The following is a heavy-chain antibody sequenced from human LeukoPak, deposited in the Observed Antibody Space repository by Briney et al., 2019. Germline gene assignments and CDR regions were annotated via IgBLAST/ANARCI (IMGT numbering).Heavy chain of an antibody. D-gene: IGHD6-13*01. Sequence: GGSLRLSCAASRFTFSSYSMNWVRQAPGKGLEWVANIKQDGSEKYYVDSVKGRFTISRDNAKNSLYLQMNSLRAEDTAVYYCASVASSSWDPFDYWGQGTLVTVSS. CDR2: IKQDGSEK. CDR1: RFTFSSYS. J-gene: IGHJ4*02. V-gene: IGHV3-7*01. CDR3: ASVASSSWDPFDY.